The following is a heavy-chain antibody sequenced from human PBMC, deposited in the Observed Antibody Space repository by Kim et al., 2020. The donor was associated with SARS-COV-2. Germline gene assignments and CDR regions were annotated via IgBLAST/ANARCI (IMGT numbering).Heavy chain of an antibody. Sequence: GGSLRLSCAASGFTFSSYAMHWARQAPGKGLEWVAVISYDGSNKYYADSVKGRFTISRDNSKNTLYLQMNSLRAEDTAVYYCARDHTMIGVVTGAFDIWGQGTMVTVSS. CDR1: GFTFSSYA. D-gene: IGHD3-22*01. V-gene: IGHV3-30-3*01. CDR2: ISYDGSNK. CDR3: ARDHTMIGVVTGAFDI. J-gene: IGHJ3*02.